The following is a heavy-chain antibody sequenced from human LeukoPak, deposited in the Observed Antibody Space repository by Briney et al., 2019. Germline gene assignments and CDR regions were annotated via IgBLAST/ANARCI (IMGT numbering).Heavy chain of an antibody. V-gene: IGHV3-23*01. CDR2: ITDTGDGT. CDR1: GFTFSDSA. J-gene: IGHJ3*02. CDR3: ARDRYYYDSSGYRAFDI. D-gene: IGHD3-22*01. Sequence: GGSLRLSCIASGFTFSDSAMSWVRQAPGKGLEWVSAITDTGDGTYFADFVKGRFTISRDNAKNSLYLQMNSLRDEDTAVYYCARDRYYYDSSGYRAFDIWGQGTMVTVSS.